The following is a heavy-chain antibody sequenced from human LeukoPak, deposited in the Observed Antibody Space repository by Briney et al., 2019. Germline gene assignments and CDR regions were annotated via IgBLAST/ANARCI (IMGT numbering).Heavy chain of an antibody. CDR1: GFIFNNYD. CDR2: VTSDGSNT. CDR3: AKRYANGWNFDY. D-gene: IGHD2-2*01. J-gene: IGHJ4*02. V-gene: IGHV3-30*18. Sequence: GGSLRLSCAASGFIFNNYDMHWVRQAPGEGLEWVALVTSDGSNTYYADSVKGRFTISRDNSKNTVYLQLNSLRAEDTAVYYCAKRYANGWNFDYWGQGTLVTVSS.